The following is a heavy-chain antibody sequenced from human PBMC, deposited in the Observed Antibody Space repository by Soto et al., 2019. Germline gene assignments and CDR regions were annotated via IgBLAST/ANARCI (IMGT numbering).Heavy chain of an antibody. CDR1: GGSFSGYY. CDR2: IYHSGST. Sequence: SETLSLTCAVCGGSFSGYYWSWIRKPQGKGLEWIGYIYHSGSTNYNPSLKSRVTISVDKSKNQFSLKLSSVTAADTAVYYCARAHCSGGSCYSVQHWFDPWGQGTLVTVSS. D-gene: IGHD2-15*01. V-gene: IGHV4-34*01. CDR3: ARAHCSGGSCYSVQHWFDP. J-gene: IGHJ5*02.